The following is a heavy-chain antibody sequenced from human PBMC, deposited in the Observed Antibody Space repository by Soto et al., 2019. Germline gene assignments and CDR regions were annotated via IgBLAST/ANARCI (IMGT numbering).Heavy chain of an antibody. Sequence: SVKGSCKASGYACTSYAMHWVRQAPIQRLEWMGWINAGNGNTKYSQKFQGRVTITRDTSASTAYMELSSLRSEDTAVYYCARNQLSRGDYYYYGMDVWGQGTTVTVSS. CDR1: GYACTSYA. V-gene: IGHV1-3*01. CDR3: ARNQLSRGDYYYYGMDV. J-gene: IGHJ6*02. D-gene: IGHD3-10*01. CDR2: INAGNGNT.